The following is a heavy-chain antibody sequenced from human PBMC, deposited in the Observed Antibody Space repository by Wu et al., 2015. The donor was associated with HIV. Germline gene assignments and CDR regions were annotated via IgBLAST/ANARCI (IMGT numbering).Heavy chain of an antibody. J-gene: IGHJ6*03. CDR2: FDPEDGET. V-gene: IGHV1-24*01. CDR1: GYTLTELS. CDR3: ATIGDRSKSGGYYYYYYYMDV. D-gene: IGHD3-10*01. Sequence: QVQLVQSGAEVKKPGSSVKVSCKVSGYTLTELSMHWVRQAPGKGLEWMGGFDPEDGETIYAQKFQGRVTMTEDTSTDTAYMELSSLRSEDTAVYYCATIGDRSKSGGYYYYYYYMDVWGKGTTVTVSS.